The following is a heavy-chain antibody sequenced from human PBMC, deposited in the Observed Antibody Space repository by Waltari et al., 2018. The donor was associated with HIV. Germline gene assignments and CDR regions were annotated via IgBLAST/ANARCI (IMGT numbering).Heavy chain of an antibody. D-gene: IGHD2-15*01. Sequence: EVQLVESGGGLVQPGGSLRLPCAAPGFTFTTSRVPWVRPAPGKGLVWVSRINPDGTDTRYADSVKGRFTISRDNAKNTVYLQVNSLRGEDTSVYYCARGKDCGGGTCDGYHYYGMDVWGQGTTVTVSS. CDR1: GFTFTTSR. CDR3: ARGKDCGGGTCDGYHYYGMDV. J-gene: IGHJ6*02. CDR2: INPDGTDT. V-gene: IGHV3-74*01.